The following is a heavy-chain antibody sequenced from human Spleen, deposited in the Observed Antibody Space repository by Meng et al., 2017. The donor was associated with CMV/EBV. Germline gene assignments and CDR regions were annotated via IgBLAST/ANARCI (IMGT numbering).Heavy chain of an antibody. J-gene: IGHJ4*02. Sequence: SGFTFSSYAMSWVRQAPGKGLEWVSVIYSGGSSTYYADSVKGRFTISRDNSKNTLYLQMNSLRAEDTAVYYCAKSGVVFWSGYFDYWGQGTLVTVSS. CDR2: IYSGGSST. CDR1: GFTFSSYA. V-gene: IGHV3-23*03. CDR3: AKSGVVFWSGYFDY. D-gene: IGHD3-3*01.